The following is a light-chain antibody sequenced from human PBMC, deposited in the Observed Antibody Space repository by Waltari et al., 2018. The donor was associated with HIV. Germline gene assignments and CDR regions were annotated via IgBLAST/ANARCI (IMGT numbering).Light chain of an antibody. J-gene: IGLJ2*01. CDR2: DVI. CDR1: SPDVGGYNY. V-gene: IGLV2-8*01. Sequence: SVLTQPPSASGSPGQSVTLSCTGTSPDVGGYNYVSWHQQHPGKAPKLMIYDVIKRPSGVPDRFSGSKSGNTASLTVSGLQPEDEADYYCSSHAGSKVVFGGGTRLTVL. CDR3: SSHAGSKVV.